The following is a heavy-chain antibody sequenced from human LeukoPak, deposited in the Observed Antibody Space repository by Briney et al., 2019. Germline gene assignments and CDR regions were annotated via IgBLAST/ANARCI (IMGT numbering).Heavy chain of an antibody. V-gene: IGHV1-2*02. J-gene: IGHJ6*03. CDR1: GYTFISYY. CDR2: ISAYNGNT. Sequence: ASVKVSCKASGYTFISYYMHWVRQAPGQGLEWMGWISAYNGNTNYAQKFQGRVTMTRDTSISTAYMELSRLRSDDTAVYYCARDRNGVYYYYYMDVWGKGTTVTVSS. D-gene: IGHD2-8*01. CDR3: ARDRNGVYYYYYMDV.